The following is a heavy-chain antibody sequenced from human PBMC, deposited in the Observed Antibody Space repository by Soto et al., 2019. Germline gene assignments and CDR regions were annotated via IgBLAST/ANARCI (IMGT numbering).Heavy chain of an antibody. CDR1: GYPFTGHY. V-gene: IGHV1-2*02. D-gene: IGHD2-2*01. CDR2: INPNSGDT. CDR3: ARDPQIYCSSTSCLDYYYYYAMDV. J-gene: IGHJ6*02. Sequence: ASVKVSCKASGYPFTGHYMQWLRQAPGQGLEWMGWINPNSGDTNYAQKFQGRVTITRDTSASTAYMELSSMSSEHTAVYYCARDPQIYCSSTSCLDYYYYYAMDVWGQGTTVTVSS.